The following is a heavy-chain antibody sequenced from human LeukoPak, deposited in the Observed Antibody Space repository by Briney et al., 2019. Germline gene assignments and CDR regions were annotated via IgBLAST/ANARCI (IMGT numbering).Heavy chain of an antibody. D-gene: IGHD1-1*01. CDR2: TNWNGGST. V-gene: IGHV3-20*04. J-gene: IGHJ4*02. CDR3: AVNCNSNVQFDY. CDR1: GFTFDDYG. Sequence: GGSLTLSCAASGFTFDDYGMSWLRQAPGKGLEWVSGTNWNGGSTGYADSGKGRFTISRDNATDSLYLQTNSLRADDTALYYCAVNCNSNVQFDYWGQGTLVTVSS.